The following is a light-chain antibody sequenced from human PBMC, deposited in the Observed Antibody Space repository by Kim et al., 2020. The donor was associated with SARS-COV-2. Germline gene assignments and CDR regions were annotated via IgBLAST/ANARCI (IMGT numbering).Light chain of an antibody. CDR1: NIGSKS. Sequence: SYELTQPPSVSVAPGKTARITCGGNNIGSKSVHWYQQKPGQAPVLVIYYDSDRPSGIPERFSGSNSWNTATLTISRVEAGDEADYYCQEWESSSDHYVVFGGGTQLTVL. V-gene: IGLV3-21*01. CDR2: YDS. CDR3: QEWESSSDHYVV. J-gene: IGLJ2*01.